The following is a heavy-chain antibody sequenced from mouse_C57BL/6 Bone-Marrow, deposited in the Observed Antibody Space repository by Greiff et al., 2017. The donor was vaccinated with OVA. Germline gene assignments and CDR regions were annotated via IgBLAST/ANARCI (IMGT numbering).Heavy chain of an antibody. CDR3: TRYYYGSSHWYFDV. Sequence: VQLKESGGGLVQPGGSMKLSCVASGFTFSNYWMNWVRQSPEKGLEWVAQIRLKSDNYATHYAESVKGRFTISRDDSKSSVYLQMNNLRAEDTGIYYCTRYYYGSSHWYFDVWGTGTTVTVSS. CDR2: IRLKSDNYAT. J-gene: IGHJ1*03. CDR1: GFTFSNYW. V-gene: IGHV6-3*01. D-gene: IGHD1-1*01.